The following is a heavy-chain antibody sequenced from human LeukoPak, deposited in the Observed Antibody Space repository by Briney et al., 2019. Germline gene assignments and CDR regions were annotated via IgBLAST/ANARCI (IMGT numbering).Heavy chain of an antibody. CDR2: ISSSSSYI. CDR3: AKDSDLAELSVLYYFDY. D-gene: IGHD6-19*01. Sequence: PGGSLRLSSAASGFTFSSYSMNWVRQAPGKGLEWVSSISSSSSYIYYADSVKGRFTISRDNAKNSLYLQMNSLRAEDTAVYYCAKDSDLAELSVLYYFDYWGQGTLVTVSS. V-gene: IGHV3-21*01. CDR1: GFTFSSYS. J-gene: IGHJ4*02.